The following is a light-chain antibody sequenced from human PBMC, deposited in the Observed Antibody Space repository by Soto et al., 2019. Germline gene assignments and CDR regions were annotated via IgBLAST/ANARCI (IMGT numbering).Light chain of an antibody. V-gene: IGKV1-5*01. CDR2: AAS. Sequence: DIQMTQSPSTLSASVGDRVTITCRVSENIDGWLAWYQQKPGKAPKLLIYAASTLESGVPSRFSGGGSGTGFTLTISSLQPDDSATYYCQQYNSYWTFGQGTKVDIK. CDR1: ENIDGW. J-gene: IGKJ1*01. CDR3: QQYNSYWT.